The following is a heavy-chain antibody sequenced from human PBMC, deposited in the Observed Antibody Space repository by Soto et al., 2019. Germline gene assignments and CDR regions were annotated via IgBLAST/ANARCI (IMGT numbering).Heavy chain of an antibody. CDR2: INHSGST. CDR1: GGSFSGYY. J-gene: IGHJ4*02. V-gene: IGHV4-34*01. D-gene: IGHD7-27*01. CDR3: ARGWGRIFDY. Sequence: QVQLQQWGAGLLKPSETLSLTCAVYGGSFSGYYWNWIRQPPGKGLEWIGEINHSGSTNYNPSLKSRVTLSVDTSKNQFSLKLSSGTAADTAVYYCARGWGRIFDYWGQGTLVTVSS.